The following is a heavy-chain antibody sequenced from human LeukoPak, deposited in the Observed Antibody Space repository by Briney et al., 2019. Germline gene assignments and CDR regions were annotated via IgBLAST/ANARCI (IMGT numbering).Heavy chain of an antibody. Sequence: GRSLRLSCAASGFTFSSYAMHWVRQAPGKGLEWVAVISYDGSNKYYADSVKGRFTISRDNSKSTVYLQMNSLRPEDTAEYFCAKDRGSDHYFDYWGQGTLVTVSS. J-gene: IGHJ4*02. CDR1: GFTFSSYA. V-gene: IGHV3-30-3*01. CDR2: ISYDGSNK. D-gene: IGHD3-10*01. CDR3: AKDRGSDHYFDY.